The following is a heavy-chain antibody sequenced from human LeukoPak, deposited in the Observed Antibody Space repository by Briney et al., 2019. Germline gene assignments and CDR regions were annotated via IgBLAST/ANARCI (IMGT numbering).Heavy chain of an antibody. CDR3: ARRPPWWQNPIIACDI. CDR1: GYSIRSGYY. Sequence: SETLSLTCAVSGYSIRSGYYWGWIPQPPGKGPEGIGSIHHSGSTYYNPSLKSRVTISVDTSKNQFSLKLSAVTAADTAVYYCARRPPWWQNPIIACDIWGQGTMVSVSS. CDR2: IHHSGST. D-gene: IGHD2-15*01. V-gene: IGHV4-38-2*01. J-gene: IGHJ3*02.